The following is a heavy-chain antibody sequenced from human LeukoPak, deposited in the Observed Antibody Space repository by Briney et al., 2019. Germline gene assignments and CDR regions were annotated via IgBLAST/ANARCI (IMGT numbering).Heavy chain of an antibody. J-gene: IGHJ6*03. V-gene: IGHV1-46*01. Sequence: ASVKVSCKASGYTFTSYYMHWVRQAPGQGLEWMGIIDPSGGSTRYAQKFQGRVTMTRDTSTRTVYMEPSSLRSEDTAVYYCARMVYCSSISCSYYYYYMDVWGKGTTVTVSS. CDR2: IDPSGGST. D-gene: IGHD2-2*01. CDR3: ARMVYCSSISCSYYYYYMDV. CDR1: GYTFTSYY.